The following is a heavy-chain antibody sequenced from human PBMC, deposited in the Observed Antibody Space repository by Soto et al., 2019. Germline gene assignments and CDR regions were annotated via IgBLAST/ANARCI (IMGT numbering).Heavy chain of an antibody. D-gene: IGHD7-27*01. Sequence: GGSLRLSCAASGFTFSSYAMSWVRQAPGKGLEWVSAISGSGGSTYYADSVKGRFTISRDNSKNTLYLQMNSLRAEDTAVYYCAKDRGKNWGSRSYFDYWGQGTLVTVSS. CDR3: AKDRGKNWGSRSYFDY. CDR1: GFTFSSYA. CDR2: ISGSGGST. V-gene: IGHV3-23*01. J-gene: IGHJ4*02.